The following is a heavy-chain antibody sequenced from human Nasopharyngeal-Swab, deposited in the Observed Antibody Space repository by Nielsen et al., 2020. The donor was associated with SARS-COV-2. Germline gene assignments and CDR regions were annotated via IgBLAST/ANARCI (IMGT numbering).Heavy chain of an antibody. J-gene: IGHJ4*02. CDR1: GFTFDDYA. CDR3: AKGSTVTTLPAFDC. Sequence: SLKISCAASGFTFDDYAMHWVRQAPGKGLEWVSGISWNSGSIGYADSVKGRFTISRGNAKNSLYLQMNSLRAEDTALYYCAKGSTVTTLPAFDCWGQGTLVTVSS. V-gene: IGHV3-9*01. CDR2: ISWNSGSI. D-gene: IGHD4-17*01.